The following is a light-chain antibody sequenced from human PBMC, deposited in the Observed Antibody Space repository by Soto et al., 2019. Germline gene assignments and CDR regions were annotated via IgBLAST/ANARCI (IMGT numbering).Light chain of an antibody. V-gene: IGLV2-8*01. Sequence: QSALTQPPSASGSPGQSVTISCTGTSSDVGGYNYVSWYQHNPGKAPKLLIYEVSKRPSGVPDRFSGSKSGNTASLTVSGLQAEDEADYYCCSYAGSNNFVFGTGTKVTVL. CDR3: CSYAGSNNFV. CDR1: SSDVGGYNY. J-gene: IGLJ1*01. CDR2: EVS.